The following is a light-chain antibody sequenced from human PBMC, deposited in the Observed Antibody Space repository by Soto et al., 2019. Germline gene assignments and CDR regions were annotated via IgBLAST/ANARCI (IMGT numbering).Light chain of an antibody. Sequence: QSVLTHPASVSWSPGHSVTISCTGPRSDIGDSNFISWYQQSPGKAPRLLIYEVNNRPSGVSRRFSGSKAGNTASLTISGLLEDEEADYFCASFRSGNILVFGSGTKVTVL. CDR2: EVN. J-gene: IGLJ1*01. CDR1: RSDIGDSNF. V-gene: IGLV2-14*01. CDR3: ASFRSGNILV.